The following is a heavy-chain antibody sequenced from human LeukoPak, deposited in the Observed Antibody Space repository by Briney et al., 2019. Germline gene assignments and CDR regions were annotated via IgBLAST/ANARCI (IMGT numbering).Heavy chain of an antibody. CDR1: GFTFRTYS. CDR2: ISVNSYHI. V-gene: IGHV3-21*01. D-gene: IGHD7-27*01. Sequence: GGSPRLFCAASGFTFRTYSMFWVRHAPGEGLEWVAAISVNSYHIYYAGSVKGRFTVSRDSAKTSLYLQMNSLRGEDTAVYYCASSTLGYFDYWGHGTLVTVSS. CDR3: ASSTLGYFDY. J-gene: IGHJ4*01.